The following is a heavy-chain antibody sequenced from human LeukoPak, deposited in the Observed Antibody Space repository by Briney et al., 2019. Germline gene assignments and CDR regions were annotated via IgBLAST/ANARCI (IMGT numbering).Heavy chain of an antibody. J-gene: IGHJ4*02. D-gene: IGHD3-3*01. CDR2: INHSGST. CDR3: ASQPITIFGVVMPDY. CDR1: GGSFSGYY. V-gene: IGHV4-34*01. Sequence: SETLSLTCAVYGGSFSGYYWSWLRQPPGKGLEWIGEINHSGSTNYNPSLKSRVTISVDTSKNQFSLKLSSVAAADTAVYYCASQPITIFGVVMPDYWGQGTLVTVSS.